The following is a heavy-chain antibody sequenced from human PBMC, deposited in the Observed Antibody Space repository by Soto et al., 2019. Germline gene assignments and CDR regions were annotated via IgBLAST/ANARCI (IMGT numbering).Heavy chain of an antibody. D-gene: IGHD6-19*01. CDR3: ARQQWLVLNAFDI. J-gene: IGHJ3*02. Sequence: PSETLSLTCTVSGDSISSSTYYWGWIRQPPGKGLEWIGSMFYSGNTYYNPSLKSRVTMSIDTSKNQFSLKLNSVTAADTAVYYCARQQWLVLNAFDIWGQGTMVTVSS. V-gene: IGHV4-39*01. CDR1: GDSISSSTYY. CDR2: MFYSGNT.